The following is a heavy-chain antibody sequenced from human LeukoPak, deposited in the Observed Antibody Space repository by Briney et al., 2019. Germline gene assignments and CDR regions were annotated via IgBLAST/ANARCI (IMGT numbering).Heavy chain of an antibody. CDR2: IKQDGSEK. CDR3: ARGGMVRGVTQSYYYYGMDV. D-gene: IGHD3-10*01. CDR1: GYTFSSYW. V-gene: IGHV3-7*01. Sequence: PGGSLRLSCAASGYTFSSYWMSWVRQAPGKGLEWVANIKQDGSEKYYVDSVKGRFTISRDNAKNSLYLQMISLRAEDTAVYYCARGGMVRGVTQSYYYYGMDVWGQGTTVTVSS. J-gene: IGHJ6*02.